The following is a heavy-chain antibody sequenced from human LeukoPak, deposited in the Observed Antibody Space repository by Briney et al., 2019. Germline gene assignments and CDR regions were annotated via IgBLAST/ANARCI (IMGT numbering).Heavy chain of an antibody. Sequence: SETLSLTRAVYGGSFSGYYWSWIRQPPGKGLEWIGEINHSGSTNYNPSLKSRVTISVDTSKDQFSLKLSSVTAADTAVYYCARGGFDFWSGYYTAGYYFDYWGQGTLVNVSS. V-gene: IGHV4-34*01. CDR3: ARGGFDFWSGYYTAGYYFDY. CDR1: GGSFSGYY. CDR2: INHSGST. J-gene: IGHJ4*02. D-gene: IGHD3-3*01.